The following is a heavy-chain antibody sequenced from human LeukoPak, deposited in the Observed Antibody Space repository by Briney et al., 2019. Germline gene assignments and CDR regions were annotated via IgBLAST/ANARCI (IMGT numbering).Heavy chain of an antibody. CDR1: GFTFSSYA. J-gene: IGHJ6*02. CDR2: ISYDGSNK. Sequence: GRSLRLSCAASGFTFSSYAMHWVRQAPGKGLEWVAVISYDGSNKYYADSVKGRFTISRDNSKNTLYLQTNSLRAEDTAVYYCARDVTINYYGMDVWGQGTTVTVSS. D-gene: IGHD4-17*01. CDR3: ARDVTINYYGMDV. V-gene: IGHV3-30-3*01.